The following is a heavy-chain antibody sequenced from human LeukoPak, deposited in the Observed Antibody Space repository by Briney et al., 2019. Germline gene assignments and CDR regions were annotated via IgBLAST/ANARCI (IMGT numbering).Heavy chain of an antibody. CDR2: IKHSGST. V-gene: IGHV4-34*01. J-gene: IGHJ4*02. D-gene: IGHD3-3*01. CDR1: GGSFSGYY. CDR3: ARDLRDFWSGYPFDY. Sequence: SETLSLTCAVYGGSFSGYYWSWIRQPPGKGLEWIGEIKHSGSTNYNPSLKSRVTISVDTSKNQFSLKLSSVPAADTAVYYCARDLRDFWSGYPFDYWGQGTLVTVSS.